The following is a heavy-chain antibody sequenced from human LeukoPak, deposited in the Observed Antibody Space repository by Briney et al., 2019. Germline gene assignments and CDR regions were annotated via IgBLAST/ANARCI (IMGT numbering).Heavy chain of an antibody. J-gene: IGHJ6*03. D-gene: IGHD3-3*01. CDR3: ARAHDFWSGYGGNYMDV. CDR2: ITSFGSDI. V-gene: IGHV3-21*01. Sequence: GGSLRLSCAASGFSFRTHSMKWVRQAPGKGLEWASSITSFGSDIYYADSVKGRFTISRDDGKNSLYLQMNSLGAEDSAVYYCARAHDFWSGYGGNYMDVWGKGTTVTVSS. CDR1: GFSFRTHS.